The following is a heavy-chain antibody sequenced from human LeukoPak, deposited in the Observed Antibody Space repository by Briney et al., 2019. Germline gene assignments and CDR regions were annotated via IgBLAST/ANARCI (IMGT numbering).Heavy chain of an antibody. CDR2: IYSGGST. J-gene: IGHJ4*02. V-gene: IGHV3-53*01. Sequence: PGGSLRLSCAASGFTVSINYMSWVRQAPGKGLEWVSVIYSGGSTYYADSVKGRFIISRDNSQNTLYLQMNSLRAEDTAVYYCARGEEVYYDFWSGYYFDYWGQGTLVTVSS. CDR1: GFTVSINY. CDR3: ARGEEVYYDFWSGYYFDY. D-gene: IGHD3-3*01.